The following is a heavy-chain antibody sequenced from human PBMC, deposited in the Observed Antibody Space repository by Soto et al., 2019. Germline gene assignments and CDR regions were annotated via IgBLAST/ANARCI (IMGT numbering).Heavy chain of an antibody. CDR1: GYNFASYW. V-gene: IGHV5-51*01. CDR3: ARRFATTEWFDS. J-gene: IGHJ5*01. D-gene: IGHD1-1*01. CDR2: IYPGDSDT. Sequence: PGESLKISCKGSGYNFASYWIGWVRQMPGKGLEWMGIIYPGDSDTRYSPSFQGQVTISADKSINTAYLQWSSLKASDTAMYYCARRFATTEWFDSWGQGTLVTVSS.